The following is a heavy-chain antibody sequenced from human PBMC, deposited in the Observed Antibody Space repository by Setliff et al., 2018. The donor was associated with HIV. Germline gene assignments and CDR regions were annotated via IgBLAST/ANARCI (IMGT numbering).Heavy chain of an antibody. D-gene: IGHD3-3*01. CDR1: GGSISSYY. CDR2: IYTSGST. Sequence: TSETLSLTCTVSGGSISSYYWSWIRQPAGKGLEWIGRIYTSGSTNYNPSLKSRVTMSVDTSKNQFSLKLSSVTAADTAVYYCARPSFGIGGGSMFDSWGQGIVVTVSS. CDR3: ARPSFGIGGGSMFDS. V-gene: IGHV4-4*07. J-gene: IGHJ4*02.